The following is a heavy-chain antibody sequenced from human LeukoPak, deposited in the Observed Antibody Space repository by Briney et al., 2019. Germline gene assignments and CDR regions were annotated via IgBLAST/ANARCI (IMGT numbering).Heavy chain of an antibody. CDR3: ARDGYYGGSDGSYFDY. V-gene: IGHV1-69*13. D-gene: IGHD4-23*01. CDR1: GGTFSSYA. CDR2: IIPIFGTA. J-gene: IGHJ4*02. Sequence: SVKVSCKASGGTFSSYAISWVRQAPGQGHEWMGVIIPIFGTANYAQKFHGRVTITADESTSTAYMELSSLRSEDTAVYYCARDGYYGGSDGSYFDYWGQGTLVTVSS.